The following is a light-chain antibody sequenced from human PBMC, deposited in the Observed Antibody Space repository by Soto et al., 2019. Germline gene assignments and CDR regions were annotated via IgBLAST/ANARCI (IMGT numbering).Light chain of an antibody. Sequence: DIQITQSPSALSASVGDRVTSTCRASQNVTTWLAWYQHKPGKAPKLLLYDVSNLESGVPSRFSGSGSGTEFTLTISSLQSDDFATYFCQQYDSYRTFGQGTKVDIK. CDR3: QQYDSYRT. V-gene: IGKV1-5*01. CDR1: QNVTTW. J-gene: IGKJ1*01. CDR2: DVS.